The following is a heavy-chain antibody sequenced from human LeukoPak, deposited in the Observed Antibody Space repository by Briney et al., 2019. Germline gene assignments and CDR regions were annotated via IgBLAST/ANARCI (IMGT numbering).Heavy chain of an antibody. D-gene: IGHD6-19*01. CDR2: SRNKAKGYTT. CDR1: GFTFSDHF. Sequence: GGSLRLSCAVSGFTFSDHFLDWVRQAPGKGLEWVGRSRNKAKGYTTEYAASVKGRFTISRDDSKDSLYLQMNSLETEDTAVYYCVRVGSVSGSDYLDYWGQGTLVTVYS. CDR3: VRVGSVSGSDYLDY. J-gene: IGHJ4*02. V-gene: IGHV3-72*01.